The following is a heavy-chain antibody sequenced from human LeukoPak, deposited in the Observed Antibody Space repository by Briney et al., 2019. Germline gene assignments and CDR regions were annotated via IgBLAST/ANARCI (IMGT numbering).Heavy chain of an antibody. CDR2: ISSTSGTI. CDR1: GFTFSSYS. V-gene: IGHV3-48*02. D-gene: IGHD1-1*01. CDR3: ARYTGSFVDY. Sequence: QPGGSLRLSCAASGFTFSSYSMNWVRQAPGKGLEWVSHISSTSGTIHYADSVKGRFTISRDNAKNSLYLQMNSLRDEDTAVYYCARYTGSFVDYWGQGTLVTVSS. J-gene: IGHJ4*02.